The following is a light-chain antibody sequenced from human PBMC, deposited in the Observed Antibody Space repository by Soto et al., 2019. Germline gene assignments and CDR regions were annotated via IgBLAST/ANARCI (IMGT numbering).Light chain of an antibody. CDR3: QQYHSYLT. J-gene: IGKJ1*01. CDR2: DAS. Sequence: DIQMTQSPSNLSASVGDRVTITCRASQTITTWLAWYQQKPGKAPKLLVFDASSLESGVPSRFSGSGSGTEFSLTISTLQPDDFATYFCQQYHSYLTFGQGTKVEIK. CDR1: QTITTW. V-gene: IGKV1-5*01.